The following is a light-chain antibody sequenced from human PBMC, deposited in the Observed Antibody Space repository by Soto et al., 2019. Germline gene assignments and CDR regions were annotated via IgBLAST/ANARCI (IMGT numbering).Light chain of an antibody. CDR2: GAS. CDR1: RSVSSN. Sequence: EIVMTQSPSTLSVSPGERATLSCRASRSVSSNLAWYQQKPGQAPRLLIYGASTRATGIPARFSGSGSGTDFTLTISSLEPEDFAVYYCQQRNNWPPVTFGGGTKVDIK. CDR3: QQRNNWPPVT. J-gene: IGKJ4*01. V-gene: IGKV3-15*01.